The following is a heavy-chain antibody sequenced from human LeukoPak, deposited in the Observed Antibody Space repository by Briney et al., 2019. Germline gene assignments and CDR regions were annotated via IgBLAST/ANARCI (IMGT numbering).Heavy chain of an antibody. CDR1: GFTFSSYA. Sequence: GGSLRLSCAASGFTFSSYAMSWVRQAPGKRLEWVSAISSSGGSTYYADSVKGRFTISRDNSKNTLYLQMNSLRAEDTAVYYCAKGEGIVVVPAAVPNWGQGTLVTVSS. CDR2: ISSSGGST. J-gene: IGHJ4*02. CDR3: AKGEGIVVVPAAVPN. D-gene: IGHD2-2*01. V-gene: IGHV3-23*01.